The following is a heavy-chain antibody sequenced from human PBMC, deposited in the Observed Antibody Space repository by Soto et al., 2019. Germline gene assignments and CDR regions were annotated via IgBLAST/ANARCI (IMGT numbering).Heavy chain of an antibody. CDR3: ARHSGGHSSWYYYNIYGYFDY. CDR1: GGSISSYY. V-gene: IGHV4-59*08. Sequence: SETLSLTCTVSGGSISSYYWSWIRQPPGKGLEWIGYIYYSGSTNYNPSLKSRVTISVDTSKNQFSLKLSSVTAADTAVYYCARHSGGHSSWYYYNIYGYFDYWGQGTLVTVSS. J-gene: IGHJ4*02. CDR2: IYYSGST. D-gene: IGHD6-13*01.